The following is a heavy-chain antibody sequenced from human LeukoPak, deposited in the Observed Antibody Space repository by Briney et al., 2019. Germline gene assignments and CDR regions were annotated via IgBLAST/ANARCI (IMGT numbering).Heavy chain of an antibody. CDR3: AKFNGLGAFDI. D-gene: IGHD2-8*01. V-gene: IGHV4-59*08. CDR2: IYYSGTI. J-gene: IGHJ3*02. Sequence: SETLSLTCTVSGGSMSDYYWTWIRQPPGKGLECIGYIYYSGTINYNPSVKSRVTISLDMSKNQFSLKLSSVTAADTAVYYCAKFNGLGAFDIRGQGTMVTVSS. CDR1: GGSMSDYY.